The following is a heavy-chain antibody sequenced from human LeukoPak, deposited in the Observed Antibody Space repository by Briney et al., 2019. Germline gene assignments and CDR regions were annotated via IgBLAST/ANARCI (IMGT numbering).Heavy chain of an antibody. D-gene: IGHD1-26*01. CDR3: ARGRQNSGSYSDAFDI. CDR2: ISSSGSTI. J-gene: IGHJ3*02. Sequence: GGSLRLSCAASGFTFSSYEMNWVRQAPGKGLEWVSYISSSGSTIYYADSVKGRFTISRDNAKNSLFLQMNSLRAEDTAVYYCARGRQNSGSYSDAFDIWGQGTMVTVSS. CDR1: GFTFSSYE. V-gene: IGHV3-48*03.